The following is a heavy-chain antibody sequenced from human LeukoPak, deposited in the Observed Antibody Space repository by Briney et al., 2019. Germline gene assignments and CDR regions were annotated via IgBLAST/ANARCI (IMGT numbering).Heavy chain of an antibody. V-gene: IGHV3-30*02. CDR3: AKGDHYYDSSGYRPPDI. Sequence: PGGSLRLSCAASGFTFSSYGMRWVRQAPGKGLEWVAFIRYDGSNKYYADSVKGRFTISRDNSKNTLYLQMNSLRAEDTAVYYCAKGDHYYDSSGYRPPDIWGQGTMVTVSS. CDR1: GFTFSSYG. CDR2: IRYDGSNK. D-gene: IGHD3-22*01. J-gene: IGHJ3*02.